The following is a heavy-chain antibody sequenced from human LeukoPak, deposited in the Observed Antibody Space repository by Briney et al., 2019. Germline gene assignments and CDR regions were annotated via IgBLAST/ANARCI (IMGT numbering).Heavy chain of an antibody. CDR1: GGSISSYY. Sequence: PSETLSLTCTVSGGSISSYYWSWIRQPPGKGLEWIGYIYTSGSTNYNPSLKNRVTISVDTSKNQFSLKLSSVTAADTAVYYCARLTGYSGYDSNYFDYWGQGTLVTVSS. CDR3: ARLTGYSGYDSNYFDY. CDR2: IYTSGST. D-gene: IGHD5-12*01. V-gene: IGHV4-4*09. J-gene: IGHJ4*02.